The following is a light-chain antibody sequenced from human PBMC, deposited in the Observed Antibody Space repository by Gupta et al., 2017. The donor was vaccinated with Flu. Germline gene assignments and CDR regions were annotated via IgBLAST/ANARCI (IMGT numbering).Light chain of an antibody. V-gene: IGLV1-44*01. CDR3: AAQDVSLDGPV. Sequence: SVTIACSGSSSNIGSNTVNWYQQFPGAAPHLVIYSNNQRPSGVPGRFSDSKSGTSASLAISGLQSEDEADYFCAAQDVSLDGPVFGGGTKLTVL. J-gene: IGLJ2*01. CDR2: SNN. CDR1: SSNIGSNT.